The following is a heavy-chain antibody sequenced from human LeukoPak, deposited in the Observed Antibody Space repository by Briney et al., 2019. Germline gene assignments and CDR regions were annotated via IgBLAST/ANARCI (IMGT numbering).Heavy chain of an antibody. Sequence: PGGSLRLSCAASRFTFNSYGMSWVRQAPGKGLEWVAFIRYDGSDKYYADSGKGRFTISRDNSKNTLYLQMNSLRTEDTAVWFLQMDVWGKGTTVTVSS. CDR1: RFTFNSYG. J-gene: IGHJ6*04. CDR3: QMDV. V-gene: IGHV3-30*02. D-gene: IGHD3-10*01. CDR2: IRYDGSDK.